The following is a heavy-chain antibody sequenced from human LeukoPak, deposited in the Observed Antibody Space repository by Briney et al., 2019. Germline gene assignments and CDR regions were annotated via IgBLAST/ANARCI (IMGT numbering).Heavy chain of an antibody. CDR1: GYTFTTYA. CDR2: INVDNGNT. Sequence: GASVKVSRKASGYTFTTYAMHWVRQAPGQRLEWMGRINVDNGNTKYPQKFQGRVTITRDTSTYTAYMELRSLSSADTAVYFCARAPYDILTGYSLNWFDPWGQGTLVTVSS. CDR3: ARAPYDILTGYSLNWFDP. V-gene: IGHV1-3*01. J-gene: IGHJ5*02. D-gene: IGHD3-9*01.